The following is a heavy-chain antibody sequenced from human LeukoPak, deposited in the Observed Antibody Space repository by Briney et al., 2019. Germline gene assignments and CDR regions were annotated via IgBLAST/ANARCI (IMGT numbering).Heavy chain of an antibody. CDR3: ARVYRDTVANWFDP. CDR1: GGSISSGGYY. J-gene: IGHJ5*02. CDR2: IYYSGST. V-gene: IGHV4-61*08. Sequence: PSQTLSLTCTVSGGSISSGGYYWSWIRQPSGKGLEWIGYIYYSGSTNYNPSLKSRVTISVDTSKNQFSLKLSSVTAADTAVYYCARVYRDTVANWFDPWGQGTLVTVSS. D-gene: IGHD3-10*01.